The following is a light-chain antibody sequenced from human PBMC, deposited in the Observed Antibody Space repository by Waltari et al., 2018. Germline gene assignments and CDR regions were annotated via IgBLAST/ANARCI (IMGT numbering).Light chain of an antibody. J-gene: IGKJ4*01. Sequence: EIVLTQSPATLSLSPGERATLSCRASQSISTYLAWYQQKPGQAPRLLMDNASNRTTGIPARFSGSGTGTDFTLTVSSLEPEDFAVYYCQRRGSWPLTFGGGTKVEIK. CDR3: QRRGSWPLT. CDR1: QSISTY. CDR2: NAS. V-gene: IGKV3-11*01.